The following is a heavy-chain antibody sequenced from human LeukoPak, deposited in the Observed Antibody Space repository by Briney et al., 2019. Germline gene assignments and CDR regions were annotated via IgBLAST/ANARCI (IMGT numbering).Heavy chain of an antibody. J-gene: IGHJ4*02. CDR3: ARDRAYDFWSGYYTPFDY. D-gene: IGHD3-3*01. V-gene: IGHV1-18*01. Sequence: GASVKVSCKASGYTFTSYGISWVRQAPGQGLESMGWISAYNGNTNYAQKLQGRVTMTTDTSTSTAYMELRSLRSDDTAVYYCARDRAYDFWSGYYTPFDYWGQGTLVTVSS. CDR2: ISAYNGNT. CDR1: GYTFTSYG.